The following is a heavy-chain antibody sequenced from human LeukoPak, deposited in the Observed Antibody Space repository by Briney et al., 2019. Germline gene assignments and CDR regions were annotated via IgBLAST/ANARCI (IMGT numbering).Heavy chain of an antibody. Sequence: PSETLSLTCAVYGGSFSGYYWSWIRQPPGEGLEWIGEINHSGSTNYNPSLKSRVTISVDTSKNQFSLKLSSVTAADTAVYYCASGAPRYGGSRASQWGQGTMVTVSS. V-gene: IGHV4-34*01. CDR2: INHSGST. CDR3: ASGAPRYGGSRASQ. CDR1: GGSFSGYY. J-gene: IGHJ3*01. D-gene: IGHD5-12*01.